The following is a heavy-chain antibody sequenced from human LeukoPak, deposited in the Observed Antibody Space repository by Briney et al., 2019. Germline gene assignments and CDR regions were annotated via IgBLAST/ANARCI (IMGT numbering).Heavy chain of an antibody. Sequence: GSLRLSCAASGFTVSNNYMSWVRQAPGKGLEWIGSIYYSGSTYYNPSLKSRVTISVDTSKNQFSLKLSSVTAADTAVYYCARIMAGLFDYWGQGTLVTVSS. V-gene: IGHV4-59*05. CDR2: IYYSGST. CDR1: GFTVSNNY. D-gene: IGHD6-19*01. CDR3: ARIMAGLFDY. J-gene: IGHJ4*02.